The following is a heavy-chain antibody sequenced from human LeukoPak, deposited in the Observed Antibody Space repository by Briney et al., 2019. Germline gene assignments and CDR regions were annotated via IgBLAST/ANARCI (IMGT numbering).Heavy chain of an antibody. D-gene: IGHD6-19*01. V-gene: IGHV3-9*01. CDR3: AKDAGATLSAGWDI. Sequence: PGGSLRLSCAASGFTFDDYAMHWVRQAPGKGLEWVSGISWNSGSIGYADSVKGRITISRDNAKNSLYLQMNSLRAEDTALYYCAKDAGATLSAGWDIWGQGTMVTVSS. J-gene: IGHJ3*02. CDR2: ISWNSGSI. CDR1: GFTFDDYA.